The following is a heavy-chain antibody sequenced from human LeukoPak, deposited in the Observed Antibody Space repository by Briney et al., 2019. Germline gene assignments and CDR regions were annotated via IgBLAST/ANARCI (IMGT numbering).Heavy chain of an antibody. D-gene: IGHD3-22*01. CDR1: GYTFTGYY. V-gene: IGHV1-2*02. CDR2: INPNSGGT. Sequence: GASVKVSCKASGYTFTGYYMHWVRQAPGQGLEWMGWINPNSGGTNYAQKFQGRVTMTRDTSISTAYMELSRLRSDDTAVYYCATSWGRYDSSGSIDYWGQGTLVTVSS. J-gene: IGHJ4*02. CDR3: ATSWGRYDSSGSIDY.